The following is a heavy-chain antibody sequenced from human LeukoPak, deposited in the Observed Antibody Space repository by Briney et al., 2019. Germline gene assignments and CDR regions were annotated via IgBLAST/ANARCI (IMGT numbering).Heavy chain of an antibody. D-gene: IGHD3-10*02. V-gene: IGHV3-48*03. CDR2: ISSSGSTI. CDR1: GFTFSSYE. J-gene: IGHJ6*04. CDR3: AELGITMIGGV. Sequence: GGSLRLSCAASGFTFSSYEMNWVRQAPGKGLEWVSYISSSGSTIYYADSVKGRFTISRDNAKNSLYLQMNSLRAEDTAVYFCAELGITMIGGVWGKGTTVTVSS.